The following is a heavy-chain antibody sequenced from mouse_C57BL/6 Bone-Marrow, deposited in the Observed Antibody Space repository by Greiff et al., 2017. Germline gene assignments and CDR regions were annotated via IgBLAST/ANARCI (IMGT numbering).Heavy chain of an antibody. Sequence: QVHVKQPGAELVKPGASVKLSCKASGYTFTSYWMQWVKQRPGQGLEWIGEIDPSDSYTNYNQKFKGKATLTVDTSSSTAYMQLSSLTSEDSAVYYCAREGTNWAFDYWGQGTTLTVSS. CDR3: AREGTNWAFDY. J-gene: IGHJ2*01. V-gene: IGHV1-50*01. CDR2: IDPSDSYT. CDR1: GYTFTSYW. D-gene: IGHD4-1*01.